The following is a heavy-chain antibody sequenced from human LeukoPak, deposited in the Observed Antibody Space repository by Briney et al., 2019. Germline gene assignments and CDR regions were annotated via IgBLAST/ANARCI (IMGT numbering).Heavy chain of an antibody. D-gene: IGHD3-10*01. V-gene: IGHV4-34*01. Sequence: SETLSLTCAVYGGSFSGYYWSWIRQPPGKGLEWIGEINHSGSTNYNPSLKSRVTISVDTSKNQFSLKLSSVTAADTAVYYCARHEYYYGSGKFDYWGQGTLVTVSS. J-gene: IGHJ4*02. CDR3: ARHEYYYGSGKFDY. CDR2: INHSGST. CDR1: GGSFSGYY.